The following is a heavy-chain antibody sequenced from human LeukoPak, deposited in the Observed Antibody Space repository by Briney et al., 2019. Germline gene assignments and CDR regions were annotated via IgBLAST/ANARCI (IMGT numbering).Heavy chain of an antibody. Sequence: PSETLSLTCTVSGGSISSGDYYWSWIRQPPGKGLEWIGYIYYSGSTYYNPSLKSRFTISVDTSKNQFSLKLSSVTAADTAVYYCARVFKRAPKGYDAFDIWGQGTMVTVSS. V-gene: IGHV4-30-4*08. CDR2: IYYSGST. J-gene: IGHJ3*02. CDR3: ARVFKRAPKGYDAFDI. CDR1: GGSISSGDYY. D-gene: IGHD1-14*01.